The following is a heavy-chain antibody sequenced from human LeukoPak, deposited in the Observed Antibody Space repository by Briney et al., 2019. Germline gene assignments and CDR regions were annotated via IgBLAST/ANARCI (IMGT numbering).Heavy chain of an antibody. J-gene: IGHJ4*02. Sequence: PGGSLRLSCAASGFTFDDYAMHWVRQAPGKGLEWVSGISWNSGSIGYADSVKGRFTISRDNAKNSLYLQMNSLRAEDTALYYCAKERAAQQLGLWGQGTLVTVSS. CDR1: GFTFDDYA. CDR3: AKERAAQQLGL. V-gene: IGHV3-9*01. D-gene: IGHD6-13*01. CDR2: ISWNSGSI.